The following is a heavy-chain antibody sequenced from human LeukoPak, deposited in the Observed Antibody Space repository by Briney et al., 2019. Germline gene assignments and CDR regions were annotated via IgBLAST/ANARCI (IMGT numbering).Heavy chain of an antibody. CDR2: MNKDGSEK. CDR1: GFIFSNYW. V-gene: IGHV3-7*03. J-gene: IGHJ3*01. D-gene: IGHD6-6*01. Sequence: RAGGSLRLSCAASGFIFSNYWMGWVRQAPGKRPEWVANMNKDGSEKYYADSVKGRFTISRDNARNSVYLQMNSLRVEDTAVYYCARSSYSSSSSVWGQGTMVTVSS. CDR3: ARSSYSSSSSV.